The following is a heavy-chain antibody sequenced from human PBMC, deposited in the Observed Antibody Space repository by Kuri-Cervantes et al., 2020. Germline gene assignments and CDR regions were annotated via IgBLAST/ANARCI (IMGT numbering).Heavy chain of an antibody. D-gene: IGHD4-17*01. Sequence: ETLSLTCAASRFIFDDYGMSWVRQAPGKGLEWVSGINWNGGSTGYADSVKGRFTISRDNAKNSLYLQMNSLRVEDTALYYCARLPLYGDFKGGNWGYYYYMDVWGKGTTVTVSS. CDR1: RFIFDDYG. CDR2: INWNGGST. CDR3: ARLPLYGDFKGGNWGYYYYMDV. V-gene: IGHV3-20*04. J-gene: IGHJ6*03.